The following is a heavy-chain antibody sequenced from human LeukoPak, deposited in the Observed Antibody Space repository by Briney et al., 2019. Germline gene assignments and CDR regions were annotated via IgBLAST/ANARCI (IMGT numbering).Heavy chain of an antibody. CDR1: GLSFSDHY. D-gene: IGHD5-24*01. V-gene: IGHV3-72*01. J-gene: IGHJ4*02. Sequence: PGGSLRLSCVASGLSFSDHYMDWVRQAPGKGLEWVGRSRNKANNYVTEYAASVEGRFTISRDDSKNSVYLHMNSLGTEDTAVYYCANFFGNNFGYWGQGTRVTVSS. CDR3: ANFFGNNFGY. CDR2: SRNKANNYVT.